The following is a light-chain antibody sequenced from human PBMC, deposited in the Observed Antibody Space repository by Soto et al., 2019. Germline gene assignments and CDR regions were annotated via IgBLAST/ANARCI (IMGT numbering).Light chain of an antibody. Sequence: DIQMTQSPSSLSASVGDRVTITCRASQSISSHLNWYQQKPGKAPNFLIYAASNFKSGVPSRFSGSGSGTDFTLTISSLQPEDFATYYCHHSYSTPPPFGRGTKVDSK. CDR3: HHSYSTPPP. CDR2: AAS. CDR1: QSISSH. J-gene: IGKJ4*01. V-gene: IGKV1-39*01.